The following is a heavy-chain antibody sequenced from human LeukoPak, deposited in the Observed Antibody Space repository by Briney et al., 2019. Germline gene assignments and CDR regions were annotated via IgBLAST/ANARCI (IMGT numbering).Heavy chain of an antibody. V-gene: IGHV3-48*03. CDR1: GFTLSSYE. J-gene: IGHJ6*02. CDR3: ARDVLTPNSYGMDV. CDR2: ISSSGSTI. Sequence: GSLRLSCAASGFTLSSYEMNWVRQAPGKGLEWVSYISSSGSTIYYADSVKGRFTISRDNAKNSLYLQMNSLRAEDTAVYYCARDVLTPNSYGMDVWGQGTTVTVSS. D-gene: IGHD4-23*01.